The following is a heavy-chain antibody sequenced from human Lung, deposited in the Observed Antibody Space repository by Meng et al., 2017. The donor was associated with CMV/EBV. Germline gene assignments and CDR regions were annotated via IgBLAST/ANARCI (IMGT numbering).Heavy chain of an antibody. CDR1: GLTLSSYG. CDR3: AKDSGRGGHLWFRVVDY. V-gene: IGHV3-30*02. Sequence: GESLKISCAASGLTLSSYGIHWVRQAPGKGLEWVAFIRYDGDKKEYVDSVKGRFTISRDNSKNMVNLQMNSLRAEDTAVYYCAKDSGRGGHLWFRVVDYWGQGTLVTVSS. CDR2: IRYDGDKK. D-gene: IGHD3-10*01. J-gene: IGHJ4*02.